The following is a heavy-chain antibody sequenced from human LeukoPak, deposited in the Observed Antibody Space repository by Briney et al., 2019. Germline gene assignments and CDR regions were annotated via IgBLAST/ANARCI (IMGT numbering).Heavy chain of an antibody. CDR1: GFTFSSYG. D-gene: IGHD3-22*01. CDR2: ISGSGGST. Sequence: AGGTLRLSCAASGFTFSSYGMSWVRQAPGKGLEWVSAISGSGGSTYYADSVKGRFTISRDNSKNTLYLQMNSLRAEDTAVYYCAASSGYYHWFDPWGQGTLVTVSS. CDR3: AASSGYYHWFDP. V-gene: IGHV3-23*01. J-gene: IGHJ5*02.